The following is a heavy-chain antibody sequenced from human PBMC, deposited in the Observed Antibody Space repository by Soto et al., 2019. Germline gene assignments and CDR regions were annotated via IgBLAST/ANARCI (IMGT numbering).Heavy chain of an antibody. CDR2: INPNSGGT. CDR1: GYTFSGFY. J-gene: IGHJ4*02. D-gene: IGHD6-19*01. CDR3: ASAAVTGTAGLDF. V-gene: IGHV1-2*02. Sequence: ASVKVSCKASGYTFSGFYMHWVRQAPGQGLEWMGWINPNSGGTKSAEKFQGRVTMTRDTSISTAYMELSRLTSDDTAVYYCASAAVTGTAGLDFWGQGTQVTAPQ.